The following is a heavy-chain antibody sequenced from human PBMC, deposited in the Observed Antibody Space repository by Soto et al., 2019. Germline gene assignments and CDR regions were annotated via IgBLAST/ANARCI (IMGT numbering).Heavy chain of an antibody. D-gene: IGHD3-9*01. CDR3: ASGYYDILTGRDTKYYFDY. J-gene: IGHJ4*02. CDR2: IYYSGNT. V-gene: IGHV4-30-4*01. CDR1: GGSIINVDYY. Sequence: SETLSLTCTVSGGSIINVDYYWSWIRQPPGKGLEWIGYIYYSGNTYYNPSLKSRVMISVDTSKNQFSLNLSSVTAADTAVYYCASGYYDILTGRDTKYYFDYWGQGALVTVSS.